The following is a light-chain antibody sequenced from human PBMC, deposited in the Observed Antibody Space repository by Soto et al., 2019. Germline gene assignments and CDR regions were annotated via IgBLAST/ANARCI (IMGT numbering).Light chain of an antibody. V-gene: IGKV1-27*01. CDR3: QKYNSAPLN. CDR1: QNVNKW. J-gene: IGKJ4*01. CDR2: DAS. Sequence: IQMTHSPSTLSASVGDRVTITCRASQNVNKWLAWFQQKPGKVPKLLIFDASTLQTGVPSRFSGSGSGTDFTLTISSLQPEDVAAYYCQKYNSAPLNFGGGTKVDIK.